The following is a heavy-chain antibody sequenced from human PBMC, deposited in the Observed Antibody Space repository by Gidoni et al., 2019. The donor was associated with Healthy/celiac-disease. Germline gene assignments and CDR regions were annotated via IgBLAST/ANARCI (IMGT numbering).Heavy chain of an antibody. Sequence: QLQLQESGPGLVKPSETLSRTCTVSGGSISSSSYYWGWIRQPPGKGLEWIGSIYYSGSTYYNPSLKRRVTISVDTSKNQFSLKLSSVTAADTAVYYCARHRASYYDFWSGYYPTILNVWGQGTTVTVSS. V-gene: IGHV4-39*01. CDR3: ARHRASYYDFWSGYYPTILNV. CDR2: IYYSGST. D-gene: IGHD3-3*01. CDR1: GGSISSSSYY. J-gene: IGHJ6*02.